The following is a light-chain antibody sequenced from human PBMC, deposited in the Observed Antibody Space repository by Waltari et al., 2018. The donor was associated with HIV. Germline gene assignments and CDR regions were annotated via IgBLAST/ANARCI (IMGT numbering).Light chain of an antibody. J-gene: IGKJ3*01. Sequence: DIQITQSPSSLSASVGDTVTITCRASQSISRYLNWYRQGPGKAPNLLIYATSSLQSGVPPRFGCRGSGTDFTLTITSLQPEEFATYYCQQSYSTPFTVGPGTKVDV. CDR3: QQSYSTPFT. V-gene: IGKV1-39*01. CDR1: QSISRY. CDR2: ATS.